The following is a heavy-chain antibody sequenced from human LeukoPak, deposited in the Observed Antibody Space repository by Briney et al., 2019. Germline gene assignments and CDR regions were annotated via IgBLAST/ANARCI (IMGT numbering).Heavy chain of an antibody. Sequence: ASVKVSCKASEYTFTSYAMHWVRQAPGQRLEWMGWINAGNGNTKYSQKFQGRVTITRDTSASTAYMELSSLRSEDTAVYYCARDPLYSYGDYWGQGTLVTVSS. D-gene: IGHD5-18*01. CDR3: ARDPLYSYGDY. J-gene: IGHJ4*02. CDR1: EYTFTSYA. V-gene: IGHV1-3*01. CDR2: INAGNGNT.